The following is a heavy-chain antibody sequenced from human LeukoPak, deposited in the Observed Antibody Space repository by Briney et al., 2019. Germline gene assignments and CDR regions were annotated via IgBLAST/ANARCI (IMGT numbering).Heavy chain of an antibody. J-gene: IGHJ4*02. CDR1: GYTFTSYD. CDR3: ARGPPNWGYDY. Sequence: ASVKVSCKASGYTFTSYDFNWVRQATGQRPEWMGWMSPNSGDTGYAQEFQDRVTMTRNTSISTAYMKLSSLRSDDTAVYYCARGPPNWGYDYWGPGTLVTVSS. V-gene: IGHV1-8*01. CDR2: MSPNSGDT. D-gene: IGHD7-27*01.